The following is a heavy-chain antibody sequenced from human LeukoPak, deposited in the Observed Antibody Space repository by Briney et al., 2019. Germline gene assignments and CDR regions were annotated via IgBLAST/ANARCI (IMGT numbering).Heavy chain of an antibody. CDR3: ARVPRTGGRNWIDP. Sequence: SETLSLTCAVYGGSFSNYYWSWIRQPPGKGLEWIGEINDRGSTNHNPSLKSRVTISVDTSKNEFSLKLSSVTAADTAVYYCARVPRTGGRNWIDPWGQGTLVTVSS. J-gene: IGHJ5*02. V-gene: IGHV4-34*01. CDR2: INDRGST. D-gene: IGHD1-14*01. CDR1: GGSFSNYY.